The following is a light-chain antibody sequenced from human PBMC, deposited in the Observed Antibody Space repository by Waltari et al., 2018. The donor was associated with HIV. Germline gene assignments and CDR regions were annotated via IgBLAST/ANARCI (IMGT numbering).Light chain of an antibody. CDR3: QQYDNVPVT. CDR2: DAS. CDR1: QVISSY. V-gene: IGKV1-33*01. Sequence: DIQLTQSPSSLSASVGDRVPITCQASQVISSYLNWYQQKPGKAPKLLIYDASDLETGVPSRFSGSGSGTDFTFTISSLQPADIATYYCQQYDNVPVTFGPGTKVEIK. J-gene: IGKJ3*01.